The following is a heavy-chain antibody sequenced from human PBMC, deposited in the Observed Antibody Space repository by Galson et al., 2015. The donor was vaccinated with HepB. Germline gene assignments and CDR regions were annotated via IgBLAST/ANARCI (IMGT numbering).Heavy chain of an antibody. J-gene: IGHJ4*02. Sequence: LRLSCAASGFTFSSYSMNWVRQAPGKGLEWVSYISSSSSTIYYADSVKGRFTISRDNAKNSLYLQMNSLRAEDTAVYYCARDLAFDYYDSSWEAGTPDYWGQGTLVTVSS. CDR2: ISSSSSTI. V-gene: IGHV3-48*04. CDR1: GFTFSSYS. D-gene: IGHD3-22*01. CDR3: ARDLAFDYYDSSWEAGTPDY.